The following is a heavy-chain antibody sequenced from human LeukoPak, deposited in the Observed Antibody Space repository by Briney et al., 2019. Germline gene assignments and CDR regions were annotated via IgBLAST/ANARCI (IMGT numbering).Heavy chain of an antibody. CDR3: ARDSWVVAATTFAFDI. Sequence: GGSLRLSCAASGFIFSNAWMSWVRQAPGKGLEWVANIKQDGSEKYYVDSVKGRFTISRDNAKNSLYLQMNSLRAEDTAVYYCARDSWVVAATTFAFDIWGQGTMVTVSS. V-gene: IGHV3-7*01. D-gene: IGHD2-15*01. J-gene: IGHJ3*02. CDR1: GFIFSNAW. CDR2: IKQDGSEK.